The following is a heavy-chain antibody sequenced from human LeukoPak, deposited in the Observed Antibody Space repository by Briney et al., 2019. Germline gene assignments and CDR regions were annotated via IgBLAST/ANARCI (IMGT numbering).Heavy chain of an antibody. CDR3: AGYDYGDYVGYYFDY. CDR2: INHSGST. D-gene: IGHD4-17*01. J-gene: IGHJ4*02. CDR1: GGSFSGYY. Sequence: KPSETLSLTCAVYGGSFSGYYWSWIRQPPGKGLESIGEINHSGSTNYNPSLKSRVTISVDTSKNQFSLKLSSVTAAHTAVYYCAGYDYGDYVGYYFDYWGQGTLVTVSS. V-gene: IGHV4-34*01.